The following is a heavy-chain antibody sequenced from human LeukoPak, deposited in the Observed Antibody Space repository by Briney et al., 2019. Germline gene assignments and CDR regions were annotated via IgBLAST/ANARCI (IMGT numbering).Heavy chain of an antibody. J-gene: IGHJ6*02. CDR1: GYTFTSYY. Sequence: GASVRVSCKASGYTFTSYYMHWVRQAPGQGLEGMGIINPIGGSTSYAQKFQGRVTMTRDTSTSTVYMELSSLRSEDTAVYYCAREYCGGDCYSDTSGNYYYGMDVWGQGTTVTVSS. CDR2: INPIGGST. V-gene: IGHV1-46*01. CDR3: AREYCGGDCYSDTSGNYYYGMDV. D-gene: IGHD2-21*02.